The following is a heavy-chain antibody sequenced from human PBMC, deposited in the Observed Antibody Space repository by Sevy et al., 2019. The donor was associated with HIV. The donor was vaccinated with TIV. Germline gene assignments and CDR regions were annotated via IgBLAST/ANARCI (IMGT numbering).Heavy chain of an antibody. CDR1: GFTFSIAW. CDR2: IKSKADGGTT. Sequence: GGSLRLSCAASGFTFSIAWMSWVRQAPGKGLEWVGRIKSKADGGTTDYTAPVKGRFTISRDDSKNTLYLHINTLKTEDTAVYYCTTLAAADLGVLSFHWGQGTLVTVSS. V-gene: IGHV3-15*01. CDR3: TTLAAADLGVLSFH. D-gene: IGHD6-13*01. J-gene: IGHJ4*02.